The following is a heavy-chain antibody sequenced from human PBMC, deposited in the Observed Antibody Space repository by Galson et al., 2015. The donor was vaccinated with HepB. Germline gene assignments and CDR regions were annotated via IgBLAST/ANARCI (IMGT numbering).Heavy chain of an antibody. Sequence: SVKVSCKASGYTFTSYAIHWVRQAPGQGLEWMGWINAGNGDTKYSQKFQGRVTITRDTSASTAYMELSSLRSEDTALYYCARVGGYFHHWGQGTLVTVSS. CDR1: GYTFTSYA. V-gene: IGHV1-3*01. D-gene: IGHD3-16*01. CDR2: INAGNGDT. J-gene: IGHJ1*01. CDR3: ARVGGYFHH.